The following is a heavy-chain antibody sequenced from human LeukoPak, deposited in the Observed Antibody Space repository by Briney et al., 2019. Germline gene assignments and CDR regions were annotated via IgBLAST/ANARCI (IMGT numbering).Heavy chain of an antibody. J-gene: IGHJ4*02. D-gene: IGHD2-15*01. Sequence: ASVKVSCKASGYTFTSYYMHWVRQAPGQGLEWMGIINPSGGSTSYAQKFQGRVTMTRDTSTRTVYMELSSLRSEDTAGYYCAYCSGGSCYSWGQGTLVTVSS. V-gene: IGHV1-46*03. CDR1: GYTFTSYY. CDR2: INPSGGST. CDR3: AYCSGGSCYS.